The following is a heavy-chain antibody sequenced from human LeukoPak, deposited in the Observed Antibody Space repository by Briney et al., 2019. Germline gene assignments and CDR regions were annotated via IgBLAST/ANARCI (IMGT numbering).Heavy chain of an antibody. CDR3: ARVPMVGAAHFDY. J-gene: IGHJ4*02. CDR1: GGSISSSSYY. D-gene: IGHD2-15*01. V-gene: IGHV4-39*01. CDR2: IYYSGST. Sequence: SETLSLTCTVSGGSISSSSYYWGWIRQPPGKGLEWIGSIYYSGSTYYNPSLKSRVTISVDTSKNQFSLKLSSVTAADTAVYYCARVPMVGAAHFDYWGQGTLVTVSS.